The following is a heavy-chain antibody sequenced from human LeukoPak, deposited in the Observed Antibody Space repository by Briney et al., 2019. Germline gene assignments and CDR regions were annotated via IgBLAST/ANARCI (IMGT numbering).Heavy chain of an antibody. CDR1: GFIVTYNY. J-gene: IGHJ5*02. D-gene: IGHD6-19*01. CDR2: VYSASSGAYK. CDR3: KKEGGDCSHDACPLGP. Sequence: PGGSLRLSCEASGFIVTYNYMSWVRQAPGKGLEWVSVVYSASSGAYKYYADSVKGRFTISRDNSKNTLYLQMNSLRPEDTAVYYCKKEGGDCSHDACPLGPWGQGTLVTVSA. V-gene: IGHV3-53*05.